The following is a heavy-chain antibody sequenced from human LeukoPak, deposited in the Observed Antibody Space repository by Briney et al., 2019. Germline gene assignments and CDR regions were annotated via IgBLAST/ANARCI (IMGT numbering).Heavy chain of an antibody. CDR3: ARRWPHSSGYYLFDY. CDR1: GGTFSSHG. CDR2: IIPIFGAT. Sequence: SVKVSCKASGGTFSSHGFSWVRQAPGQGLEWMGGIIPIFGATNYAQKFQGRVTITTDDSMSTGYMELSSLRSEDTAVYYCARRWPHSSGYYLFDYWGQGTLVTVSS. J-gene: IGHJ4*02. D-gene: IGHD3-22*01. V-gene: IGHV1-69*05.